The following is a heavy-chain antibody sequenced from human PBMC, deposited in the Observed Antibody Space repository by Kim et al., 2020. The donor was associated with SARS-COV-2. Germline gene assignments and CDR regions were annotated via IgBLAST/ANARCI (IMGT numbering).Heavy chain of an antibody. CDR1: GYTFTGYY. V-gene: IGHV1-2*06. J-gene: IGHJ6*02. D-gene: IGHD3-10*01. CDR3: ARDRGGWVRGVNYYYYGMDV. CDR2: INPNSGGT. Sequence: ASVKVSCKASGYTFTGYYMHWVRQAPGQGLEWMGRINPNSGGTNYAQKFQGRVTMTRDTSISTAYMELSRLRSDDTAVYYCARDRGGWVRGVNYYYYGMDVWGQGTTVTVSS.